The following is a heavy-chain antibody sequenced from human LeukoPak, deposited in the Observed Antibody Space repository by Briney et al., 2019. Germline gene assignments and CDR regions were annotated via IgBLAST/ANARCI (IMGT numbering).Heavy chain of an antibody. CDR2: ISTSGQT. D-gene: IGHD5-18*01. CDR3: ARDGYSYGYDY. J-gene: IGHJ4*02. CDR1: GFTFSSYT. V-gene: IGHV3-21*01. Sequence: PGGSLRLSCAASGFTFSSYTMNWVRQGPGKGLEWVSSISTSGQTYYADSVKGRFTISRDNAKNSLFLQMNSLRAEDTAVYYCARDGYSYGYDYWGQGTLVTVSS.